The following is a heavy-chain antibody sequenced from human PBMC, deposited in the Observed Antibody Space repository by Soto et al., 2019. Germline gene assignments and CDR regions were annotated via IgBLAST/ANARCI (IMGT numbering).Heavy chain of an antibody. V-gene: IGHV3-23*01. CDR3: AKERATTTAFDY. J-gene: IGHJ4*02. CDR1: GFTFSRDG. D-gene: IGHD4-17*01. Sequence: GSLRLSCAASGFTFSRDGMSWVRQAPGKGLEWVSLITDNGGSTYYADSVKGRFTISRDNTKNTLFLQMDSLRAEDTAVYYCAKERATTTAFDYWGQGALVTVSS. CDR2: ITDNGGST.